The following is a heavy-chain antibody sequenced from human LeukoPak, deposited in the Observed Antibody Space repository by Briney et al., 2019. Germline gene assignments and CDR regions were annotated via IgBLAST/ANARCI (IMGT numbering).Heavy chain of an antibody. CDR1: GFTVSSYA. CDR3: AKDLKWELPSSANY. J-gene: IGHJ4*02. CDR2: ISGSGGST. V-gene: IGHV3-23*01. Sequence: GGSLRLSCAASGFTVSSYAMSWVRQAPGKGLEWVSAISGSGGSTYYADSVKGRFTISRDNSKNTLYLQMNSLRAEDTAVYYCAKDLKWELPSSANYWGQGTLVTVSS. D-gene: IGHD1-26*01.